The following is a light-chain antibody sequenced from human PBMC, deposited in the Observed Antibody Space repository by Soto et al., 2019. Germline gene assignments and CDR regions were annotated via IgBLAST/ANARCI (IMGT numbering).Light chain of an antibody. CDR3: MQALQTGYP. CDR2: MGS. V-gene: IGKV2-28*01. Sequence: DIVMTQSPISLPVSPGEPASISCRSSQSLLDSDGYKYLDWYLQKPGQSPHLPIYMGSNRATGVPDRVSGSGSGTDVTLKISRVEAEDVGVYDCMQALQTGYPFGQGTRLEIK. J-gene: IGKJ2*01. CDR1: QSLLDSDGYKY.